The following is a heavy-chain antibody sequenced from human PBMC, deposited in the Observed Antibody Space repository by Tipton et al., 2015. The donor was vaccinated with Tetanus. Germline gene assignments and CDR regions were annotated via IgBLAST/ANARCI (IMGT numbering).Heavy chain of an antibody. CDR2: ISGTSNTQ. CDR1: GFSFSDSY. Sequence: QVQLVQSGGGLVKPGGSLRLSCAASGFSFSDSYLSWIRQAPGKGLEWVSYISGTSNTQYSAESVKGRMTTSRDNAKRSLYLQMDNLRVEDTAIYYCARDLGAFCSGGGCYSGKVFDIWGEGTMVTVS. CDR3: ARDLGAFCSGGGCYSGKVFDI. V-gene: IGHV3-11*01. D-gene: IGHD2-15*01. J-gene: IGHJ3*02.